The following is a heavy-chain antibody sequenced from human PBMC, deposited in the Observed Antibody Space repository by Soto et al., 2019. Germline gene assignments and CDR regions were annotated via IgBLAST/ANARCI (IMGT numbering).Heavy chain of an antibody. J-gene: IGHJ4*02. CDR2: IYWNDDK. CDR3: AHSPQSGSIDY. CDR1: GFSLNTSGVG. D-gene: IGHD1-26*01. Sequence: QITLKESGPTLGKPTQTLTLTCTFSGFSLNTSGVGVGWISQPPGKALEWLALIYWNDDKRYSPSLKSRLTITTDTSNNQVVLTMTHMDPVDTATYFCAHSPQSGSIDYWCQGTLVTVSS. V-gene: IGHV2-5*01.